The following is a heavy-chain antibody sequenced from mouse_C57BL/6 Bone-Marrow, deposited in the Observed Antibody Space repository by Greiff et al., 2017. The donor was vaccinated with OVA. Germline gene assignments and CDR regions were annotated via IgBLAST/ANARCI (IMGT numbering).Heavy chain of an antibody. J-gene: IGHJ1*03. V-gene: IGHV2-3*01. D-gene: IGHD1-1*01. CDR2: IWGDGST. Sequence: VQLQESGPGLVAPSQCLSITCTVSGFSLTSYGVSWVRQPPGKGLEWLGVIWGDGSTNYHSALISRLTISKDNSTSQVFLTLNSLQTDDTATDYGAINTTVVASGGYVDVWGTGTTVTVSS. CDR1: GFSLTSYG. CDR3: AINTTVVASGGYVDV.